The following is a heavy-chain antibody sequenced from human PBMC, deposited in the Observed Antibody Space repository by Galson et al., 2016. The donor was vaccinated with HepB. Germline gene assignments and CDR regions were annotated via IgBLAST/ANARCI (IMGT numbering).Heavy chain of an antibody. Sequence: SLRLSCAASGFTFRSHWLHWVRQAPGKGLVWVSRISTAGRPANQADSVKGRFTISRENARNTVYLQMNSLIAEGTAVYYCGAFRGDSSGYGEYWSQGTLVTVSS. CDR3: GAFRGDSSGYGEY. D-gene: IGHD5-18*01. V-gene: IGHV3-74*01. CDR2: ISTAGRPA. CDR1: GFTFRSHW. J-gene: IGHJ4*02.